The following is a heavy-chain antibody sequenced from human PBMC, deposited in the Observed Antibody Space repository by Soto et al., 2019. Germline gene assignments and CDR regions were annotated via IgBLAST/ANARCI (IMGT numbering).Heavy chain of an antibody. D-gene: IGHD6-13*01. CDR2: VYYSGST. CDR3: ARDGRLVNYYYYGMDV. CDR1: GGSISSGAYY. Sequence: QVQLQESGPGLVKPSQTLSLTCSVSGGSISSGAYYWTWIRQHPGKGLEWIGYVYYSGSTYYNASLQSRVTISVDTSKNQYALKLRSVTAADTAVYYCARDGRLVNYYYYGMDVWGQGTTVTVSS. J-gene: IGHJ6*02. V-gene: IGHV4-31*03.